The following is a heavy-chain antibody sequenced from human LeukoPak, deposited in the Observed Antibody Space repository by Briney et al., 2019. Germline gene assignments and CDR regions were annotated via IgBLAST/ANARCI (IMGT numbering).Heavy chain of an antibody. D-gene: IGHD6-19*01. J-gene: IGHJ5*02. CDR3: AREGRYSSGWYQGVNWFDP. CDR2: INPNSGGT. V-gene: IGHV1-2*04. CDR1: GYTFTGYY. Sequence: GASVKVSCKASGYTFTGYYMHWVRQAPGQGLEWMGWINPNSGGTNYAQKFQGWVTMTRDTSISTAYMELSRLRSDDTAVYYCAREGRYSSGWYQGVNWFDPWGQGTLVTVSS.